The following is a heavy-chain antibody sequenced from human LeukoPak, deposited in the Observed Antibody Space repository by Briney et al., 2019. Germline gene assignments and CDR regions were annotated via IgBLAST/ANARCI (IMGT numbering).Heavy chain of an antibody. V-gene: IGHV4-59*12. CDR1: GGSISSYY. J-gene: IGHJ6*03. CDR3: ARGCSGSYYDVLGYYYYYYMDV. Sequence: SETLSLTCTVSGGSISSYYWSWIRQPPGKGLEWIGYIYYSGSTYHNPSLKSRVTISVDTSENQFSLKLSSVTAAYTAVYYCARGCSGSYYDVLGYYYYYYMDVWGKGTTVTVSS. CDR2: IYYSGST. D-gene: IGHD1-26*01.